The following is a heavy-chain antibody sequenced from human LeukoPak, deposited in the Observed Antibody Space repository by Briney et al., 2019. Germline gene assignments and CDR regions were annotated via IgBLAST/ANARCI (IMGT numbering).Heavy chain of an antibody. J-gene: IGHJ4*02. CDR2: IRYDGNNK. Sequence: PGGSLRLSCAASGFTFSPCGMHWVRQAPGKGLEWVAFIRYDGNNKYYADSVKGRFTISRDNSKNTLYLQMNSLRAEDTAVYYCASPGYSSSWFDYWGQGTLVTVSS. D-gene: IGHD6-13*01. CDR1: GFTFSPCG. V-gene: IGHV3-30*02. CDR3: ASPGYSSSWFDY.